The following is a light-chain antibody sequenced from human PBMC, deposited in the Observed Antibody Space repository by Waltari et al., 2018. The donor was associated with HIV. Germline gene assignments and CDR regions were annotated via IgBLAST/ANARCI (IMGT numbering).Light chain of an antibody. J-gene: IGLJ1*01. CDR2: EDS. Sequence: SYELIQPPSLSVSPGQTCSVTCSGGKLGDTFVCWYQQKPGKSPVLLIYEDSKRPSGIPGRFSASTSGDTATLTISGTQSIDEADYYCQAWGTSPAVFGTGTRVTVL. CDR3: QAWGTSPAV. V-gene: IGLV3-1*01. CDR1: KLGDTF.